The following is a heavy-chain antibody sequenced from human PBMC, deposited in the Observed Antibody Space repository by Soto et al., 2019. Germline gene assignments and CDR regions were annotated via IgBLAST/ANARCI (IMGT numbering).Heavy chain of an antibody. Sequence: QVQLVESGGGVVQPGRSLRLSCAASGFTFSSYGMHWVRQAPGKGLEWVAVIWYDGSNKYYADSVKGRFTISRDNSKITLYVQMNSLRAEDTAVYYCARPGIAAAVSYGMDVWGQGTTVTVSS. CDR3: ARPGIAAAVSYGMDV. D-gene: IGHD6-13*01. CDR2: IWYDGSNK. CDR1: GFTFSSYG. V-gene: IGHV3-33*01. J-gene: IGHJ6*02.